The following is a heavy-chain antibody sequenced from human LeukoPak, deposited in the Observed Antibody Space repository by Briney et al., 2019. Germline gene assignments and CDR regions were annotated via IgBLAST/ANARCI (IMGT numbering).Heavy chain of an antibody. V-gene: IGHV3-21*04. Sequence: PGGSLRLSCAASGFTFSSYNMNWVRQAPGKGLEWVSSISSSSSYTFYADSVRGRFTISRDNAKNSLYLQKNSLRAEDTALYYCAKDRRIAAAGSFGYWGQGTLVTVSS. CDR1: GFTFSSYN. CDR3: AKDRRIAAAGSFGY. CDR2: ISSSSSYT. D-gene: IGHD6-13*01. J-gene: IGHJ4*02.